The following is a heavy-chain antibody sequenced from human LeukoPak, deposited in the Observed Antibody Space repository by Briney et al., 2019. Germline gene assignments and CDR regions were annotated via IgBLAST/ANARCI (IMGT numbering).Heavy chain of an antibody. CDR1: GFTFSSYW. J-gene: IGHJ3*02. CDR2: IKQDGTEK. CDR3: ARDLAGPPQEAFDI. Sequence: GGSLRLSCAASGFTFSSYWMSWVRQAPGKGLEWVANIKQDGTEKYYVDSVKGRFTISRDNAKNSLYLQMNSLRAEDTAVYYCARDLAGPPQEAFDIWGQGTMVTVS. V-gene: IGHV3-7*01.